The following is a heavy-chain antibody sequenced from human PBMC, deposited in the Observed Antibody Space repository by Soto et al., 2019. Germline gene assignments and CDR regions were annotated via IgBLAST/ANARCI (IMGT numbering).Heavy chain of an antibody. V-gene: IGHV3-11*01. D-gene: IGHD6-6*01. CDR2: ISSSGSTI. CDR3: ARAGSHLQLALRGGYYYYYMDV. Sequence: GGSLRLSCAASGFTFSDYYMSWIRQAPGKGLEWVSYISSSGSTIYYADSVKGRFTISRDNAKNSLYLQMNSLRAEDTAVYYCARAGSHLQLALRGGYYYYYMDVWGKGTTVTVSS. CDR1: GFTFSDYY. J-gene: IGHJ6*03.